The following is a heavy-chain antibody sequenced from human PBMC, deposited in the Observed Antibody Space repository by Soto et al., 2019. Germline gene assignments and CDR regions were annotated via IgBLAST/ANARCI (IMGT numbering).Heavy chain of an antibody. J-gene: IGHJ4*02. CDR2: ISSRSSDI. CDR1: GFTFSRYN. D-gene: IGHD3-22*01. CDR3: ATGYYDSSGYYFDY. V-gene: IGHV3-21*01. Sequence: EVQLVESGEALVKPGGSLRLSCAASGFTFSRYNMNWVRQAPEKGLEWVSSISSRSSDIYYADSVKGRFTISRDNAKNSMSLQMNNLRAEDTAVYYCATGYYDSSGYYFDYWGQGTLVTVSS.